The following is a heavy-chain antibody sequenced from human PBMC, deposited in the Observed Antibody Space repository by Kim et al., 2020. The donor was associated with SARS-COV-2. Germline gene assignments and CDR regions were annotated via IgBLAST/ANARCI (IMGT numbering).Heavy chain of an antibody. CDR2: INSDGSST. Sequence: GGSLRLSCAASGFTFSSYWMHWVRQAPWKGLVWVSRINSDGSSTSYADSVKGRFTISRDNANNTLYLQMNSLRAEDTAVYYCARDEGPGIAAAGTPWFDPWGQGTLVTVSS. D-gene: IGHD6-13*01. V-gene: IGHV3-74*01. CDR3: ARDEGPGIAAAGTPWFDP. J-gene: IGHJ5*02. CDR1: GFTFSSYW.